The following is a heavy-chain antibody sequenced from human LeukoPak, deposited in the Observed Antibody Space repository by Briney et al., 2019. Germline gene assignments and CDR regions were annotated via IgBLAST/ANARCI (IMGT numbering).Heavy chain of an antibody. CDR2: ISYSGST. Sequence: SETLSLTCSVSGGSISSYYWSWIRQPPGKGLEWIGFISYSGSTNYNPPLKSRVTISVDTSKNQLSLKLSSVTAADTAVYYCARSTKNRAAPYYYYYYMDVWGKGTTVTISS. D-gene: IGHD2-8*01. CDR3: ARSTKNRAAPYYYYYYMDV. V-gene: IGHV4-59*01. J-gene: IGHJ6*03. CDR1: GGSISSYY.